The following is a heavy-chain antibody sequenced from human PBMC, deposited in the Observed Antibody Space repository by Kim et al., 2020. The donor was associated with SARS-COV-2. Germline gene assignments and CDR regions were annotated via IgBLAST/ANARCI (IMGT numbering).Heavy chain of an antibody. D-gene: IGHD3-9*01. V-gene: IGHV3-30*07. J-gene: IGHJ4*02. Sequence: KGRFTISRYNSKNTLYLQMNSLRAEDTAVYYCARVQTYYDILTGYYLDYWGQGTLVTVSS. CDR3: ARVQTYYDILTGYYLDY.